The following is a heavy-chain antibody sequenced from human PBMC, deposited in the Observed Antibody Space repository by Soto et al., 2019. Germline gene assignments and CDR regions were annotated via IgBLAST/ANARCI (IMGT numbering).Heavy chain of an antibody. D-gene: IGHD2-15*01. CDR1: GFMFSGYA. Sequence: EVQLLESGGGLAQPGESLTLSCAASGFMFSGYAMSWVRQAPGKGLEWVSAVSNSGTSTSYADSVKGRFTISRDNSKNTLYLQMSSLGADDTALYHCVKDLAASGWFDPWGQGTLVIVSS. V-gene: IGHV3-23*01. CDR3: VKDLAASGWFDP. J-gene: IGHJ5*02. CDR2: VSNSGTST.